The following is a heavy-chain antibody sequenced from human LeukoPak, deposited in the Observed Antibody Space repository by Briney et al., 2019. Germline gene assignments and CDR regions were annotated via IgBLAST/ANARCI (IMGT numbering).Heavy chain of an antibody. V-gene: IGHV3-30*18. D-gene: IGHD3-22*01. J-gene: IGHJ5*02. Sequence: GGSLRLSCAASGFTFSSYGMHWVRQAPGKGLEWVAVISYDGSNKYYADSVKGRFTISRDNSKNTLYLQMNSLRAEDTAVYYCAKDYDSSGISTPWGQGTLVTVSS. CDR1: GFTFSSYG. CDR2: ISYDGSNK. CDR3: AKDYDSSGISTP.